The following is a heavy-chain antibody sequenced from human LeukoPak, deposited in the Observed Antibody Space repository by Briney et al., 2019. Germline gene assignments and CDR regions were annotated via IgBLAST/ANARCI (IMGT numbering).Heavy chain of an antibody. Sequence: SETLSLTCTVSGGSISSYYWRWIRQPPGKGLEWIGYIYYSGSTNYNPSLKSRVTISVDTSKNQFSLKLSSVTAADTAVYYCAREVPYYYGSGSYYVWGQGTLVTVSS. CDR1: GGSISSYY. D-gene: IGHD3-10*01. J-gene: IGHJ4*02. V-gene: IGHV4-59*01. CDR2: IYYSGST. CDR3: AREVPYYYGSGSYYV.